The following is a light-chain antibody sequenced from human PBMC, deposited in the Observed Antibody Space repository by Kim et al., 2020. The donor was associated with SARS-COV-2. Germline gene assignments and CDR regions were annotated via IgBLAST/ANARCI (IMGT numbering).Light chain of an antibody. J-gene: IGKJ2*01. V-gene: IGKV1-39*01. CDR2: GAS. CDR3: QQGYSTPSYT. CDR1: QGIGDR. Sequence: DIQMTQSPFALSASVGDRVTITCRASQGIGDRLSWYQHKPGTAPKLLIYGASSLQSGVPSRFSGSGSGTDFTLTINSLQPEDFATYYRQQGYSTPSYTCGQETKLYI.